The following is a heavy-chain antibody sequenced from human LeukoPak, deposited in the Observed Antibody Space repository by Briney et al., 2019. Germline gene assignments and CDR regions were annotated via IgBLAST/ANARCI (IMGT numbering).Heavy chain of an antibody. D-gene: IGHD6-6*01. CDR1: GFTFSSYS. CDR3: ARTSSSRYSSSPNFDY. Sequence: GGSLRLSCAASGFTFSSYSMNWVRQAPGKGLEWVSYISSSSSTIYYADSVKGRFTISRDNAKNSLYLQMNSLRAEDTAVYYCARTSSSRYSSSPNFDYWGQGTLVTVSS. CDR2: ISSSSSTI. V-gene: IGHV3-48*01. J-gene: IGHJ4*02.